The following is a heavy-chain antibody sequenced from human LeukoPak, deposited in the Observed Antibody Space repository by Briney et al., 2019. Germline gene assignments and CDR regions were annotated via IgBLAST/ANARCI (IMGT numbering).Heavy chain of an antibody. CDR2: ISGSGGST. V-gene: IGHV3-23*01. CDR1: GFTFSSYA. J-gene: IGHJ4*02. Sequence: PGGSLRLSCAASGFTFSSYAMSWVRQAPGKGLEWVSAISGSGGSTYYADSAKGRFTISRDNAKNSLYLQMNSLRAEDTAVYYCARDDVEMATTPFDYWGQGTLVTVSS. D-gene: IGHD5-24*01. CDR3: ARDDVEMATTPFDY.